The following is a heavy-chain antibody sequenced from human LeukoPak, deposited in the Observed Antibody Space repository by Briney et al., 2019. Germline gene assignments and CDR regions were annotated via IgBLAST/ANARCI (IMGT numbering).Heavy chain of an antibody. V-gene: IGHV4-39*07. J-gene: IGHJ3*02. Sequence: SETLSLTCTVSGGSISGSSYYWGWIRQPPGKGLEWIGSIYYSGSTYYNPSLKSRVTISVDTSKNQFSLKLSSVTAADTAVYYCARDFYCSGGSCYSLGAFDIWGQGTMVTVSS. CDR2: IYYSGST. D-gene: IGHD2-15*01. CDR1: GGSISGSSYY. CDR3: ARDFYCSGGSCYSLGAFDI.